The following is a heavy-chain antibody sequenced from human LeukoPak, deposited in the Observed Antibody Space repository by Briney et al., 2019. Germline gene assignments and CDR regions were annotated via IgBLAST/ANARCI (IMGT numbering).Heavy chain of an antibody. Sequence: ASVKVSCKASGGTFSSYAISWVRQAPGQGLEWMGWISAYNGNTNYAQKLQGRVTMTTDTSTSTAYMELRSLRSDDTAVYYCARDERRSSPNDYWGQGTLVTVSS. CDR3: ARDERRSSPNDY. J-gene: IGHJ4*02. CDR1: GGTFSSYA. D-gene: IGHD6-13*01. CDR2: ISAYNGNT. V-gene: IGHV1-18*01.